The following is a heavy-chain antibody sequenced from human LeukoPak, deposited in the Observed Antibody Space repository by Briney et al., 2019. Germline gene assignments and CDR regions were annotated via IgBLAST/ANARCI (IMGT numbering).Heavy chain of an antibody. CDR2: IIPILGIA. CDR1: GGTFSSYA. J-gene: IGHJ5*02. CDR3: ARLTVSNWFDP. D-gene: IGHD4-17*01. V-gene: IGHV1-69*04. Sequence: ASVKVSCKASGGTFSSYAISWVRQAPGQGLEWMGRIIPILGIANYAQKFQGRVTITADKSTSTAYMELSSLRSEDTAVYYCARLTVSNWFDPWGQGTLVTVSS.